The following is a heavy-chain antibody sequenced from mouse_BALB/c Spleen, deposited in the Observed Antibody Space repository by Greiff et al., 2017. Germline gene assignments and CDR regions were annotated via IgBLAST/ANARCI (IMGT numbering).Heavy chain of an antibody. CDR3: ARYGYDGYAMDY. CDR2: IWSDGST. V-gene: IGHV2-6-2*01. Sequence: VQVVESGPDLVAPSQSLSITCTVSGFSLTSYGVHWVRQPPGKGLEWLVVIWSDGSTTYNSALKSRLSISKDNSKSQVFLKMNSLQTDDTAMYYCARYGYDGYAMDYWGQGTSVTVSS. D-gene: IGHD2-2*01. J-gene: IGHJ4*01. CDR1: GFSLTSYG.